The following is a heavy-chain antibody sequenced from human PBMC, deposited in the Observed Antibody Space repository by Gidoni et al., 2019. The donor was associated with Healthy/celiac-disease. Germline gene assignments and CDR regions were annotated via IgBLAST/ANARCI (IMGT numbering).Heavy chain of an antibody. Sequence: EVQLVESGGGLVKPGGSLRLSCAASGFTFSSYSMNWVRQAPGKGLEWVSSISSSSSYIYYADSVKGRFTISRDNAKNSLYLQMNSLRAEDTAVYYCARDYSSGSSFTRRVRTDPYYYYGMDVWGQGTTVTVSS. CDR3: ARDYSSGSSFTRRVRTDPYYYYGMDV. J-gene: IGHJ6*02. CDR2: ISSSSSYI. V-gene: IGHV3-21*01. CDR1: GFTFSSYS. D-gene: IGHD1-26*01.